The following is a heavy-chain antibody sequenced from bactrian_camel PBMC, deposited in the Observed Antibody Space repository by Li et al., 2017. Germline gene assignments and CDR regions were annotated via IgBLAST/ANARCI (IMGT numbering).Heavy chain of an antibody. J-gene: IGHJ4*01. CDR2: IDADGST. Sequence: HVQLVESGGGSAQAGGSMRLSCAAVAHFDSIGWFRQAPGMEREGVAAIDADGSTSYADPVKGRFAISRDKEKNILYLQMDKLIPEDSAMYYCAVVAICPAGWQSTNIAEYDFWGQGTQVTVS. V-gene: IGHV3S53*01. D-gene: IGHD5*01. CDR3: AVVAICPAGWQSTNIAEYDF. CDR1: AHFDS.